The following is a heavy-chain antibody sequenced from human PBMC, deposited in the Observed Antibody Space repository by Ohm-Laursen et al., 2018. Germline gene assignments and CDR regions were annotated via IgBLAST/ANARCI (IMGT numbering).Heavy chain of an antibody. CDR3: ARDAPNYKTISGVVTALGMDV. J-gene: IGHJ6*02. Sequence: SLRLSCAASGFTFRSYGMHWVRQAPGKGLEWVSAISGSGGSTYYADSVKGRFTISRDNATTTLYLQMNSLRAEDTAVYYCARDAPNYKTISGVVTALGMDVWGQGTTVTV. D-gene: IGHD3-3*01. CDR1: GFTFRSYG. CDR2: ISGSGGST. V-gene: IGHV3-23*01.